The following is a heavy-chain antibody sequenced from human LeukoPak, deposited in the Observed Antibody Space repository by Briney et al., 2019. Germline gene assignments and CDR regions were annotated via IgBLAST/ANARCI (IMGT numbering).Heavy chain of an antibody. Sequence: PGGSLRLSCAASGFTFSSYSMNWVRQAPGKGLEWVSYISSGSSTIYYADSVKGRFTISRDNAKNLLYLQMDSLRDEDTAVFYCVRFFDYWGQGTLVTVSS. CDR3: VRFFDY. CDR1: GFTFSSYS. V-gene: IGHV3-48*02. J-gene: IGHJ4*02. CDR2: ISSGSSTI.